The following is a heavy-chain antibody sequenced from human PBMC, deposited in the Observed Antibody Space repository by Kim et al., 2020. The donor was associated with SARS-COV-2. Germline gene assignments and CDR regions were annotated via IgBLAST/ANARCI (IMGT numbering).Heavy chain of an antibody. Sequence: SGPTLVKPTQTLTLTCTFSGFSLSTSGVHVGWIRQPPGKALEWLALIYWDDDKRYSPSLNSRLTITKDTSKNQVVLTMTNMDPVDTATYYCAHRRDVGYCSGGSCYSLDAFDIWGQGTMVTVSS. J-gene: IGHJ3*02. D-gene: IGHD2-15*01. V-gene: IGHV2-5*02. CDR1: GFSLSTSGVH. CDR3: AHRRDVGYCSGGSCYSLDAFDI. CDR2: IYWDDDK.